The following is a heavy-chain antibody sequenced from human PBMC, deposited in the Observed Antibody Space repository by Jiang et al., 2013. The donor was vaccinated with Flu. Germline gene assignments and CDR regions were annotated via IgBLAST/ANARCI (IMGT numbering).Heavy chain of an antibody. Sequence: GSGLVKPSGTLSLTCAVSGGSISSSNWWSWVRQPPGKGLEWIGEIYHSGSTNYNPSLKSRVTISVDKSKNQFSLKLSSVTAADTAVYYCATAIIVVVPAAMYFDYWGREPWSPSPQ. CDR1: GGSISSSNW. CDR3: ATAIIVVVPAAMYFDY. V-gene: IGHV4-4*02. CDR2: IYHSGST. D-gene: IGHD2-2*01. J-gene: IGHJ4*02.